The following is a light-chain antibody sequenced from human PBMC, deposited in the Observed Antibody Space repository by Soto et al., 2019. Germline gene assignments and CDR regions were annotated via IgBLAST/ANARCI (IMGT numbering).Light chain of an antibody. J-gene: IGLJ1*01. CDR2: NVS. CDR3: TSSTSRGTYV. Sequence: QSVLTQPASVSGSPGQSITISCTGTSSDVGAYNFVSWYRQHPGKAPKLIIYNVSDRPSGVSNRFSGSKSANTASLTFSGLQAEDEADYYCTSSTSRGTYVFGTGTKVTVL. V-gene: IGLV2-14*03. CDR1: SSDVGAYNF.